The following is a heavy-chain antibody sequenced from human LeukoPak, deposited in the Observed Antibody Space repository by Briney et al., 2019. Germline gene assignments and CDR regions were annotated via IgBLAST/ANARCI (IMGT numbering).Heavy chain of an antibody. V-gene: IGHV4-59*01. CDR3: AREYHWGRGFDP. CDR1: GGTISNLY. CDR2: LYYSGSI. J-gene: IGHJ5*02. Sequence: SETLSLTCCVSGGTISNLYLACIRQAPGRGLEWIGYLYYSGSINYNPSLKSRVTISGDTSKNQLSLKLNSATAADTAVYYCAREYHWGRGFDPWGQGIMVTVSS. D-gene: IGHD3-16*01.